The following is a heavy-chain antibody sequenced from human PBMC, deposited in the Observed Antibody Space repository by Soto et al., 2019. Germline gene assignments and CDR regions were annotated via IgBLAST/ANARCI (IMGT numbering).Heavy chain of an antibody. J-gene: IGHJ4*02. V-gene: IGHV5-51*01. CDR3: AKVVGLSRQFES. CDR2: TFPGDSDS. D-gene: IGHD1-26*01. CDR1: GYIFTDYG. Sequence: GESLKISCKTSGYIFTDYGIGWVRQKPGKGLEWMGITFPGDSDSIYSPSFQGHVIISAEESVSTAYLRWGSLKASDTATYYCAKVVGLSRQFESWGQGTTVTVXS.